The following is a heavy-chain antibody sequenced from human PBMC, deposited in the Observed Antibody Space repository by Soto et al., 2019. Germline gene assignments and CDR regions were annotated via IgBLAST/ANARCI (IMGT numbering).Heavy chain of an antibody. CDR2: IYSGGST. Sequence: EVQLVESGGGLVQPGGSLRLSCAASGFTVSSNYMSWVRQAPGKGLEWVPVIYSGGSTYYADSVKGRFTISRDNSKNTLYLQMNSLRAEDTAVYYCARSEDYDAFDIWGQGTMVTVSS. CDR3: ARSEDYDAFDI. J-gene: IGHJ3*02. CDR1: GFTVSSNY. D-gene: IGHD4-17*01. V-gene: IGHV3-66*01.